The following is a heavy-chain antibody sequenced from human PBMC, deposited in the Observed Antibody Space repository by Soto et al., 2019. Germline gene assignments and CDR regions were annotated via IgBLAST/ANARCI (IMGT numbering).Heavy chain of an antibody. D-gene: IGHD6-6*01. CDR3: ARGSFSSSSSWFDP. J-gene: IGHJ5*02. Sequence: SETLSLTCTVSGGSISSDANFWSWIRQLPGRGLEWIGYISYTGRTYYTPSLKSRLTISLDTSKNLFSLRLSAVTAADTAVYFCARGSFSSSSSWFDPWGQGTLVTVSS. V-gene: IGHV4-31*03. CDR1: GGSISSDANF. CDR2: ISYTGRT.